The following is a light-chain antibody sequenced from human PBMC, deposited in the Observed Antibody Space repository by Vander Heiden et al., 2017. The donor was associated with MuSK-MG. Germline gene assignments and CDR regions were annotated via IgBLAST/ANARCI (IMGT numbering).Light chain of an antibody. Sequence: QSALTQPRSVSGSPGQSVTISCTGTSSDVGGYNYVSWYQQHPGKAPKFMIYDVSKRPSGVPDRFSGSKSGNTASLTISGLQAEDEADYYCCSYAGSYTLVFGGGTKLTGL. CDR1: SSDVGGYNY. CDR3: CSYAGSYTLV. J-gene: IGLJ3*02. CDR2: DVS. V-gene: IGLV2-11*01.